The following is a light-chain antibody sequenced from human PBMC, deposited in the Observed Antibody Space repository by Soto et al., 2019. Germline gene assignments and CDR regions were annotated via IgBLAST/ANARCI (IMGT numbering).Light chain of an antibody. J-gene: IGKJ1*01. V-gene: IGKV3-20*01. CDR1: QTVTSSF. Sequence: IVLTQSPGTLSLSPGERATLSCRASQTVTSSFLAWYQQKPGQAPRLLIYGASNRATDIPDRFSGSGSGTAFTLAISRVEPEDFAVYYCQQYGSSPRTFGQGTKVDIK. CDR3: QQYGSSPRT. CDR2: GAS.